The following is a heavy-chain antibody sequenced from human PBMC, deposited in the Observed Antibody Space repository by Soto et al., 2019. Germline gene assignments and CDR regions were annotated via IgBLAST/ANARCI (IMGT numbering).Heavy chain of an antibody. CDR2: IYYSGST. CDR3: ARDLQSATMNRGVPLAYHSFDP. Sequence: SETLSLTCTVSGGSISSGGYYWSWIRQHPGKGLEWIGYIYYSGSTYYNPSLKSRVTISVDTSKNQFSLKLSSVTAADTAVYYCARDLQSATMNRGVPLAYHSFDPWGHGTLVTVSS. J-gene: IGHJ5*02. CDR1: GGSISSGGYY. D-gene: IGHD3-10*01. V-gene: IGHV4-31*03.